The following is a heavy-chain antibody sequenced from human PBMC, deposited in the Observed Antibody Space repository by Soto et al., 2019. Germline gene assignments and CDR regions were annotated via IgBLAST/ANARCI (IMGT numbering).Heavy chain of an antibody. CDR2: ISGSGGST. J-gene: IGHJ4*02. CDR1: GFTFSSYA. V-gene: IGHV3-23*01. D-gene: IGHD2-15*01. CDR3: AKDYGYCSGGSCYGGETIPPLDH. Sequence: GGSLRLSCAASGFTFSSYAMSWVRQAPGKGLEWVSAISGSGGSTYYADSVKGRFTISRDNSKNTLYLQMNSLRAEDTAVYYCAKDYGYCSGGSCYGGETIPPLDHWGQGTLVTVSS.